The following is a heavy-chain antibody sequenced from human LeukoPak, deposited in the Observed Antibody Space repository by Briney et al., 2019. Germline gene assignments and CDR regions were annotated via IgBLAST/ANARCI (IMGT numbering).Heavy chain of an antibody. CDR1: GYTFTSYG. D-gene: IGHD3-9*01. V-gene: IGHV1-8*01. Sequence: GASVKVSCKASGYTFTSYGITWVRQAPGQGLEWMGWMNPNSGNTGYAQKFQGRVTMTRNTSISTAYMELSSLRSEDTAVYYCARGDILTAHDYWGQGTLVTVSS. CDR2: MNPNSGNT. J-gene: IGHJ4*02. CDR3: ARGDILTAHDY.